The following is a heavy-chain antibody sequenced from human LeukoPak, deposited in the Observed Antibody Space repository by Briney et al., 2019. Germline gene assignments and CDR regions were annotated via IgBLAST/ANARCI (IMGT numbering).Heavy chain of an antibody. J-gene: IGHJ4*02. V-gene: IGHV1-2*06. Sequence: GASVKVSCKVSGYTLTELSMHWVRQAPGQGLEWMGRINPNSGGTNYAQKFQGRVTMTRDTSISTAYMELSRLRSDDTAVYYCAGYTTGTTDWGQGTLVTVSS. CDR2: INPNSGGT. D-gene: IGHD1-1*01. CDR3: AGYTTGTTD. CDR1: GYTLTELS.